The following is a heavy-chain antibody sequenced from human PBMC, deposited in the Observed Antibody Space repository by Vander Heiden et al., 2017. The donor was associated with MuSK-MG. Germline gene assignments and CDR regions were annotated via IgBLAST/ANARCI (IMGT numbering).Heavy chain of an antibody. V-gene: IGHV1-46*03. CDR1: GYTFTSFY. CDR3: TTYGGNSGGFDS. CDR2: INPSGGST. J-gene: IGHJ4*02. Sequence: QVQLVQSGAEVRKPGASVKVSCKASGYTFTSFYINWVRQAPGQGLEWMGIINPSGGSTSYAQKFQGRVNMTRDTSTSTVYMEVNSLRSEDTAVYYCTTYGGNSGGFDSWGQGTLVTVSS. D-gene: IGHD2-21*01.